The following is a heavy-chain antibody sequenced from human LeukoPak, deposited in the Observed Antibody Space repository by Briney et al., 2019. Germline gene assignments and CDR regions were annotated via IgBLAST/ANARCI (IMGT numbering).Heavy chain of an antibody. J-gene: IGHJ4*02. CDR3: AKWTSPVAGTWGSFDY. V-gene: IGHV3-23*01. CDR2: ISGSGGST. CDR1: GFTFSSYA. Sequence: PGGSLRLSCAASGFTFSSYAMSWVRQAPGKGLEWVSAISGSGGSTYYADSVKGRFTISRDNSKNTLYLQMNSLRAEDTAVYYCAKWTSPVAGTWGSFDYWGQGTLVTVSS. D-gene: IGHD6-19*01.